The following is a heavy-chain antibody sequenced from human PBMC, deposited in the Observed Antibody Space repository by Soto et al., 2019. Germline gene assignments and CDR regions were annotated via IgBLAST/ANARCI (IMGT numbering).Heavy chain of an antibody. CDR1: GFTFSSYW. Sequence: EVQLVESGGGLVQSGGSLRLSCAASGFTFSSYWMSWVRQGPGKGPEWVANIKQDGSEKYYVDSVKGRFTISRDNARNSLSLQMTSLRAEDTPVYHCAKSLSAIPGDSWGQGTLVTVSS. CDR3: AKSLSAIPGDS. CDR2: IKQDGSEK. D-gene: IGHD2-2*01. J-gene: IGHJ4*02. V-gene: IGHV3-7*05.